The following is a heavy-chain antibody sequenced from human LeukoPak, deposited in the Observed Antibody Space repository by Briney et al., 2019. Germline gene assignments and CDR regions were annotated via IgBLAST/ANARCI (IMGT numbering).Heavy chain of an antibody. Sequence: SETLSLTCTVSGGSISSHYWSWIRQPPGKGLEWIGYIYYSGSTNYNPSLKSRVTISVGTSKNQFSLKLSSVTAADTAVYYCARDGVGRGSSFGYWGQGTLVTVSS. V-gene: IGHV4-59*11. CDR2: IYYSGST. CDR1: GGSISSHY. D-gene: IGHD6-6*01. J-gene: IGHJ4*02. CDR3: ARDGVGRGSSFGY.